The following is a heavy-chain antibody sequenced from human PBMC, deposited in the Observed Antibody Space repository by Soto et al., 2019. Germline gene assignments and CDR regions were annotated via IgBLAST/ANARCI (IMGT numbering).Heavy chain of an antibody. Sequence: QITLKESGPTLVKPTQTLALNCTFSGFSFNTRGVGVSWIRQPPAKALDWLAVTYVDYDRLSRRSLTDRLTITNDIYTKQVVLTMTNMDPVDTGTYYCAHLVPGPLSFASWGQGALVTVTS. CDR3: AHLVPGPLSFAS. CDR2: TYVDYDR. D-gene: IGHD6-19*01. CDR1: GFSFNTRGVG. J-gene: IGHJ5*01. V-gene: IGHV2-5*02.